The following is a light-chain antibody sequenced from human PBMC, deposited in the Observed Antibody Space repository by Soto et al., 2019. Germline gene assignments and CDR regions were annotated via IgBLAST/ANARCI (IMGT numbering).Light chain of an antibody. Sequence: EIVLTQSPATLSLSPGDRATLSCGASQSINNSYLAWYQQKPGLAPRLLMYDVSSRATGIPDRFSGSESGTDFTLTISRLEPEDFAVYYCQQYGSSQYTFGQGTKLEIK. CDR2: DVS. CDR1: QSINNSY. J-gene: IGKJ2*01. V-gene: IGKV3D-20*01. CDR3: QQYGSSQYT.